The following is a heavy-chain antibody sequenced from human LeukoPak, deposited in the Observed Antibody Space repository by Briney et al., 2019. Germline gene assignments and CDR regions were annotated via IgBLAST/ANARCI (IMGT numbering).Heavy chain of an antibody. CDR2: ISYDGSNK. CDR3: ARDPYYYDSSAYSP. CDR1: GFTFSSYG. J-gene: IGHJ4*02. D-gene: IGHD3-22*01. V-gene: IGHV3-30*03. Sequence: GGSLRLSCAASGFTFSSYGMHWVRQAPGKGLEWVAVISYDGSNKYYADSVKGRFTISRDNAKNSLYLQMNSLRAEDTAVYYCARDPYYYDSSAYSPWGQGTLVTVSS.